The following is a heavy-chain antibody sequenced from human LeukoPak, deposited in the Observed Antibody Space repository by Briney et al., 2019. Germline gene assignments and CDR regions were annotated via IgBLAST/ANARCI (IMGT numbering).Heavy chain of an antibody. D-gene: IGHD2-21*02. V-gene: IGHV3-64*01. CDR3: ARGVNCGGDCYSPIQFVY. Sequence: PGGSLRLSCAASGFTFNSYAMHWVRQAPGKGLEYVSAISSNGSNTYYANYVKGRFTISRDNSKNTLYLQMGSLRAEDTAVYYCARGVNCGGDCYSPIQFVYRGQGTLVTVSS. CDR1: GFTFNSYA. J-gene: IGHJ4*02. CDR2: ISSNGSNT.